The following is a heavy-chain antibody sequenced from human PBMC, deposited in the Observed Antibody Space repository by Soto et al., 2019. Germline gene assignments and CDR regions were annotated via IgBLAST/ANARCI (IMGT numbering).Heavy chain of an antibody. V-gene: IGHV4-39*07. CDR1: GGSIISSTSY. J-gene: IGHJ4*02. CDR2: IYYSGST. CDR3: ARHLSVSGYEYYFDQ. Sequence: SETLSLTCTVSGGSIISSTSYWDWVSQPPGKGLEWIGYIYYSGSTYYNPSLKSRVTISVDTSKNQFSLKLSSVTAADTAVYYCARHLSVSGYEYYFDQWGQGTLVT. D-gene: IGHD5-12*01.